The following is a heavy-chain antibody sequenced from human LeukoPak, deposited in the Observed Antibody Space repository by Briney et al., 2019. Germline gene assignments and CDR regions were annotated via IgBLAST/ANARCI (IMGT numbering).Heavy chain of an antibody. Sequence: SQTLSLTCSVSGASIRSGGNYWTWIRQYPGKGLEWIGYVYNIGITYYNPSLKSRATISADTSKNQFSLKLSSVTAADTAVYYCARALQGDPGDFWGQGTLVTVSS. V-gene: IGHV4-31*03. CDR3: ARALQGDPGDF. D-gene: IGHD3-16*01. J-gene: IGHJ4*02. CDR2: VYNIGIT. CDR1: GASIRSGGNY.